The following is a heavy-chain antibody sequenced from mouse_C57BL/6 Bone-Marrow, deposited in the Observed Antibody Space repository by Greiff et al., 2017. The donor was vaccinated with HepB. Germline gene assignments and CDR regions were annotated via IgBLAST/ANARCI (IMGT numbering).Heavy chain of an antibody. CDR3: ARKKGRGYAMDY. V-gene: IGHV1-19*01. Sequence: EVQLQQSGPVLVKPGASVKMSCKASGYTFTDYYMNWVKQSHGKSLEWIGVINPYNGGTSYNQKFKGKATLTVDKSSSTAYMALNSLTSEDSAVYYCARKKGRGYAMDYWGQGTSVTVSS. D-gene: IGHD3-3*01. J-gene: IGHJ4*01. CDR1: GYTFTDYY. CDR2: INPYNGGT.